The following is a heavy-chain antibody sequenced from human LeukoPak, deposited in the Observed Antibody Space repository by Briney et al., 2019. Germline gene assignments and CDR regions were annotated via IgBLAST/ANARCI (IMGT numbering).Heavy chain of an antibody. Sequence: ASVNVSCRASGFTFTNYAIHWVRQAPGQRLEWMGWINGANGNTKYSQKLQGRVTITRDSSASTAYMDLSSLTSEDTAVYYCARDENMARGVPNWFDPWGQGTLVIVSS. CDR1: GFTFTNYA. CDR3: ARDENMARGVPNWFDP. CDR2: INGANGNT. D-gene: IGHD3-10*01. J-gene: IGHJ5*02. V-gene: IGHV1-3*01.